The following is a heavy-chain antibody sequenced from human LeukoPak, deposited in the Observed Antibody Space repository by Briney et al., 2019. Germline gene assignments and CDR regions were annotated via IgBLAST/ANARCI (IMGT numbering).Heavy chain of an antibody. V-gene: IGHV4-4*07. CDR1: GGSISSYY. Sequence: SETLSLTCTVSGGSISSYYWSWIRQPAGKGLEWIGRIYTSGSTNYNPSLKSRVTMSVDTSKNQLSMELRFLTAADTAVYYCATSYDGKTAPYDLWGHGNLVTVSS. CDR2: IYTSGST. J-gene: IGHJ5*02. CDR3: ATSYDGKTAPYDL. D-gene: IGHD4-23*01.